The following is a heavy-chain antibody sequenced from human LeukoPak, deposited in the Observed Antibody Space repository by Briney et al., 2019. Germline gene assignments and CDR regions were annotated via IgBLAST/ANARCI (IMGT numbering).Heavy chain of an antibody. CDR3: AELGITMIGGV. D-gene: IGHD3-10*02. V-gene: IGHV3-23*01. Sequence: GESLRLSCAASGFIFSNYAMNWVRQAPGKGLEWVSAISGSGDDTYYADSVKGLFTISRDNSKNTLYLQINRLRAEDTAVYYCAELGITMIGGVWGKGTTVTISS. CDR2: ISGSGDDT. CDR1: GFIFSNYA. J-gene: IGHJ6*04.